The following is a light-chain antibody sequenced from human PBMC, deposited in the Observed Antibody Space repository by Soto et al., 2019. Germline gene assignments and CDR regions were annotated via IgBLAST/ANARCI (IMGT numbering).Light chain of an antibody. CDR2: DVS. CDR3: CSYAGSLWV. J-gene: IGLJ3*02. Sequence: QSALTQPRSVSGSPGQSVTISCTGTNSDVGSYNFVSWFQHHPGKVPKLIIYDVSERPSGVPDRFSGSKSGNSASLTISGLHTEDEADYYCCSYAGSLWVFGGGTQLTVL. V-gene: IGLV2-11*01. CDR1: NSDVGSYNF.